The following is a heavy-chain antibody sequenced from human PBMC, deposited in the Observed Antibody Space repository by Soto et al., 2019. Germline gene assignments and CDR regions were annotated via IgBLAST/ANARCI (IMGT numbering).Heavy chain of an antibody. CDR2: VDYIGST. Sequence: SETLSLTCTVSGDSLTTYYWSWIRQPPGKGLEWIGYVDYIGSTNYNPSLDSRVTISVDRSNNQFSLKLNSMTAADTAVYYCARGIWVATTADYYLDSWGQATLVTVSS. CDR3: ARGIWVATTADYYLDS. D-gene: IGHD5-12*01. V-gene: IGHV4-59*08. CDR1: GDSLTTYY. J-gene: IGHJ4*02.